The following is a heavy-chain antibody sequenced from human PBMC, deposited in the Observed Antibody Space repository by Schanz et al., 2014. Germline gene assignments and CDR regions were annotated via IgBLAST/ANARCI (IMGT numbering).Heavy chain of an antibody. Sequence: VQLVESGGVVVQPGGSLRLSCAASGFTFDDYTMHWVRQAPGKGLEWVSAISASGGSTYYADSVKGRFTISRDNSKNPLYVKWNTLRAEDPALYYCARAPPLVRGIAGWFGPWGQGSLVTVSS. V-gene: IGHV3-23*04. D-gene: IGHD3-10*01. CDR3: ARAPPLVRGIAGWFGP. CDR1: GFTFDDYT. J-gene: IGHJ5*02. CDR2: ISASGGST.